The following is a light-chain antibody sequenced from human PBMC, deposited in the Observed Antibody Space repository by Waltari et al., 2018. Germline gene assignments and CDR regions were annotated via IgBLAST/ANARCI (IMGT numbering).Light chain of an antibody. J-gene: IGLJ2*01. CDR3: CSYAGSSTHVL. V-gene: IGLV2-23*02. Sequence: QSALTQPASVSGSPGQSITISCTGTSSDVGGYNYVSWYQQYPYKAPKLLIYDVSKRPSGVSNRFSGSKSGNTASLTISGLQAEDEADYYCCSYAGSSTHVLFGGGTKLTVL. CDR2: DVS. CDR1: SSDVGGYNY.